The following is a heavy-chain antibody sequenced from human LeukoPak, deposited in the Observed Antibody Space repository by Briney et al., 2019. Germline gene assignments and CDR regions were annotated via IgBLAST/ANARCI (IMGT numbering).Heavy chain of an antibody. CDR2: ISGSGGST. Sequence: GGSLTLSCAAAGFTFSSNAMSWVRQPPGKGLEWVSGISGSGGSTYYADSVKGRFTISRDKSKNTLYLQMNSLRVEDTAVYYCAKLESPYNYYGMDVWGQGTTVTVS. J-gene: IGHJ6*02. V-gene: IGHV3-23*01. CDR3: AKLESPYNYYGMDV. D-gene: IGHD3-3*01. CDR1: GFTFSSNA.